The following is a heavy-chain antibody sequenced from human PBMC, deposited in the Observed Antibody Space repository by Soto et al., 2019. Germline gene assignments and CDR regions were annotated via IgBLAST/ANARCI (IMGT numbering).Heavy chain of an antibody. Sequence: PGGSLRLSCAASGFTFTDYWTHWVRQAPGKGLVWVSRINSDGSRTSYADSVTGRLTISRDNAKNTLYLQMNSLRVEDTALYYCATEPYSGFYFDYWGQGTLVTVSS. D-gene: IGHD4-4*01. CDR1: GFTFTDYW. J-gene: IGHJ4*02. CDR3: ATEPYSGFYFDY. V-gene: IGHV3-74*01. CDR2: INSDGSRT.